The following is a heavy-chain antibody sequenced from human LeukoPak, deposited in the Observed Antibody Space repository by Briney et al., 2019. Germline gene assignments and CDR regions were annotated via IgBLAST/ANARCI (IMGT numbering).Heavy chain of an antibody. J-gene: IGHJ6*03. Sequence: GGSLRLSCAASGFTFSSYWMSWVRQAPGKGLEWVSGINWNGGNTGYADSVKGRFTISRDNVKNSLYLQMNSLRAEDTALYYCARAPGVRYYYYMDVWGKGTTVTVSS. CDR3: ARAPGVRYYYYMDV. CDR2: INWNGGNT. CDR1: GFTFSSYW. D-gene: IGHD2-8*01. V-gene: IGHV3-20*04.